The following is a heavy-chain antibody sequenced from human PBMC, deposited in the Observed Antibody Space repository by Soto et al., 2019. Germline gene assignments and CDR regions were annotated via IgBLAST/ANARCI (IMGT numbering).Heavy chain of an antibody. CDR2: ISSISSYI. CDR3: ARSLTGYPRYYYYYGMDV. CDR1: GFTFSSYS. J-gene: IGHJ6*01. Sequence: PGGSLRLSCAASGFTFSSYSMNWVRQAPGKGLEWVSSISSISSYIYYADSVKGRFTISRDNAKNSLYLQMNSLRAEDTAVYYCARSLTGYPRYYYYYGMDVWGQGTTVTVS. V-gene: IGHV3-21*01. D-gene: IGHD3-9*01.